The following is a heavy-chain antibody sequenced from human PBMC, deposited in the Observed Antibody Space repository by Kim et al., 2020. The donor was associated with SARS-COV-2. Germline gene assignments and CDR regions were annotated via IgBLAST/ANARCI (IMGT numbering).Heavy chain of an antibody. D-gene: IGHD3-16*01. CDR1: GFTFSSSS. CDR3: VTAFRDNYAS. V-gene: IGHV3-48*02. J-gene: IGHJ5*02. CDR2: IRRTGSPI. Sequence: GGSLRLSCVVSGFTFSSSSMHWVRQAPGKGLEWVSYIRRTGSPIYYADSVEGRFTISRDNAKNSLYLQMNSLIDEDTAVYYCVTAFRDNYASWGQGTLV.